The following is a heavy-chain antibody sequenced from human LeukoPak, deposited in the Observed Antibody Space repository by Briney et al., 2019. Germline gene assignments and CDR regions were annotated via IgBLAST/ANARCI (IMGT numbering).Heavy chain of an antibody. CDR1: GGSIRSSYYY. J-gene: IGHJ4*02. V-gene: IGHV4-39*01. CDR3: ARHPGEGSSGYYAYYFDY. D-gene: IGHD3-22*01. Sequence: PSETLSLTCTVSGGSIRSSYYYWGWIRQPPGKGLEWIGSIYDSGSTYYNPSLKSRVTISVDTSKNQFSLKLSSVTAADTAVYYCARHPGEGSSGYYAYYFDYWGQGTLVTVSS. CDR2: IYDSGST.